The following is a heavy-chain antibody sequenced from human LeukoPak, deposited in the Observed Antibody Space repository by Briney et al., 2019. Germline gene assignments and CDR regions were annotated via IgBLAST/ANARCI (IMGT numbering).Heavy chain of an antibody. CDR1: GGPISGYH. D-gene: IGHD6-19*01. Sequence: SETLSLTCTVSGGPISGYHWSWIRQPPGRDLEWLGYIYYSGTTNYNPSLKGRVAISVDTSKNQFSLTLRSVTAADTAVYYCARDRSVAVGGEGHYFYGMDVWGQGTTVTVSS. J-gene: IGHJ6*02. CDR3: ARDRSVAVGGEGHYFYGMDV. CDR2: IYYSGTT. V-gene: IGHV4-59*01.